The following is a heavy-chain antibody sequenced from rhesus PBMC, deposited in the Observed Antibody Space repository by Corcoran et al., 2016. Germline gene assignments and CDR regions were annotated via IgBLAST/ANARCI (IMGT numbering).Heavy chain of an antibody. CDR3: ARRRIAAATYYFDY. Sequence: QVQLQESGPGVVKPSETLSLTCAVSGYSISSGYDWSWIRQPPGKGLEWIGYIYGSSGSTNYNPSLKNRVTISKEPSKNQFSLKLSSVTAADTAVYYCARRRIAAATYYFDYWGQGVLVTVSS. J-gene: IGHJ4*01. V-gene: IGHV4-76*01. D-gene: IGHD6-31*01. CDR1: GYSISSGYD. CDR2: IYGSSGST.